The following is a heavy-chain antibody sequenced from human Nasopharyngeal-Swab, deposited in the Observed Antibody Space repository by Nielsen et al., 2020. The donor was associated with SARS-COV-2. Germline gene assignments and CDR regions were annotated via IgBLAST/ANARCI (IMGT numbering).Heavy chain of an antibody. D-gene: IGHD4-11*01. Sequence: GGSLRLSCAASGFTFDDYAMHWVRQAPGKGLEWVSGITCNSGTGYTDSAKGRFTISRDNARNSLYLQMNSLRADDTALYYCTKGRADYSNPSFDNWGQGTLVTVSS. CDR1: GFTFDDYA. CDR3: TKGRADYSNPSFDN. V-gene: IGHV3-9*01. J-gene: IGHJ4*02. CDR2: ITCNSGT.